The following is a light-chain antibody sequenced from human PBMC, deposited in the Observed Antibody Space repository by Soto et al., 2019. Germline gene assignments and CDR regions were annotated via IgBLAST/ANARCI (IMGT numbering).Light chain of an antibody. Sequence: QYPLTLPPCASGSPGQSVTISCTGTKNDIGVYDFVSWYQHHPGKAPRLIIYEVVQRPSGVPDRFSGSKSGNTASLTVSGLQAADEADYFCKSYAGSNTYVFGSGTKVTV. V-gene: IGLV2-8*01. CDR2: EVV. CDR3: KSYAGSNTYV. J-gene: IGLJ1*01. CDR1: KNDIGVYDF.